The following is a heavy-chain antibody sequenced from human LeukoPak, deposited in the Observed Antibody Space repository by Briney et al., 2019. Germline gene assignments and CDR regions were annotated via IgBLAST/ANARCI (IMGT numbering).Heavy chain of an antibody. V-gene: IGHV4-61*02. CDR3: AREAPLIVGATIVWYFDL. CDR1: GGSISSGSYY. J-gene: IGHJ2*01. CDR2: IYTSGST. Sequence: SQTLSLTCTVSGGSISSGSYYWSWSRQPAGKGLEWIGRIYTSGSTNYNPSLKSRVTILVDTSKNQFSLKLSSVTAADTAVYYCAREAPLIVGATIVWYFDLWGRGTLVTVSS. D-gene: IGHD1-26*01.